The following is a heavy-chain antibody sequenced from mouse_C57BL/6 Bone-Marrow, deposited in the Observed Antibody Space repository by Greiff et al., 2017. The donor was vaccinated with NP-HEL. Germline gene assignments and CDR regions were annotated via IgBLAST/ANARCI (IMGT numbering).Heavy chain of an antibody. CDR2: IWSGGST. V-gene: IGHV2-2*01. CDR1: GFSLTSYG. D-gene: IGHD4-1*02. Sequence: VKLQESGPGLVQPSQSLSITCTVSGFSLTSYGVHWVRQSPGKGLEWLGVIWSGGSTDYNAAFISRLSISKDNSKSQVFFKMNSLQADDTAIYYCARNPPQLGRYAMDYWGQGTSVTVSS. J-gene: IGHJ4*01. CDR3: ARNPPQLGRYAMDY.